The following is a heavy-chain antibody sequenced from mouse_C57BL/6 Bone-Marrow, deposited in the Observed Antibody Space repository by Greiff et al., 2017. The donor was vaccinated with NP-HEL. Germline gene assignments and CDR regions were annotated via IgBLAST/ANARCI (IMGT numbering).Heavy chain of an antibody. D-gene: IGHD2-1*01. Sequence: VQLQQSGAELAKPGASVKLSCKASGYTFTSYWMHWVKQRPGQGLEWIGYINPSSGYTKYNQKFKDKATLTADKSSSTAYMQLSSLTYEDSAVYYCAISLYGNHPWFAYWGQGTLVTVSP. J-gene: IGHJ3*01. CDR2: INPSSGYT. CDR3: AISLYGNHPWFAY. V-gene: IGHV1-7*01. CDR1: GYTFTSYW.